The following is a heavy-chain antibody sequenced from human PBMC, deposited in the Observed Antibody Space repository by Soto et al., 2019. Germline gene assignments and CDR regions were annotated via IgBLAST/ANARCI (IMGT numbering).Heavy chain of an antibody. D-gene: IGHD6-6*01. Sequence: QVQLQEPGPGLVKPSQTLSLICSVSGDSITGRGYYWSWIRQHPGKGLEWIGYIYYNSNTYYRPSLRSRVTMSLDTSKNQFTLKLSSVTAADTAVYYCARGPSSLSLRKFFFDFWGQGSLVTVSS. CDR2: IYYNSNT. CDR1: GDSITGRGYY. J-gene: IGHJ4*02. V-gene: IGHV4-31*02. CDR3: ARGPSSLSLRKFFFDF.